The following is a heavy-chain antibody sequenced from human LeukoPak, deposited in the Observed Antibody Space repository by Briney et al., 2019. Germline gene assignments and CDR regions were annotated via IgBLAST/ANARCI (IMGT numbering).Heavy chain of an antibody. V-gene: IGHV1-18*01. CDR2: ISAYNGNT. J-gene: IGHJ4*02. CDR1: GYAFTSYD. D-gene: IGHD3-10*01. CDR3: ARDKGGPMVRGVINPFDY. Sequence: ASVKVSCKASGYAFTSYDISWVRQAPGQGLEWMGWISAYNGNTNYAQKLQGRVTMTTDTSTSTAYMELRSLRSDDTAVYYCARDKGGPMVRGVINPFDYWGQGTLVTVSS.